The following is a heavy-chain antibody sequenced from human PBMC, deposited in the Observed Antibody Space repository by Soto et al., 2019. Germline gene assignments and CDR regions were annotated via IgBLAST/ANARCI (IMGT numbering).Heavy chain of an antibody. J-gene: IGHJ6*03. V-gene: IGHV3-23*01. CDR3: AKVLPRGHFDWFHSSMDV. Sequence: EVQLLESGGGLVQRGGSLRLACTTSGFTFSDYGMSWVCLTSGKGLEWVAIISGAGGSIDYADAVKGRFTISRDNSKSTVFLQMNSLRAEDSAIYYCAKVLPRGHFDWFHSSMDVWGKGTTGTVSS. CDR1: GFTFSDYG. D-gene: IGHD3-9*01. CDR2: ISGAGGSI.